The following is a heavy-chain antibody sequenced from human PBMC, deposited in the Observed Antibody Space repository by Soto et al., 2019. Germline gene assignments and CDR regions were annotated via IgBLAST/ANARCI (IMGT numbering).Heavy chain of an antibody. CDR3: ARWGTTVGLDV. D-gene: IGHD4-17*01. CDR2: TSYDGSNN. CDR1: GFTFRSYV. J-gene: IGHJ4*02. V-gene: IGHV3-33*05. Sequence: QVQLVESGGGVVQPGTSLRLSCVGSGFTFRSYVIHWVRQAPGKGLEWVALTSYDGSNNFYGDSVKGRFTISRDNSRNTVELQMDSLILEDTALYYCARWGTTVGLDVWGQGTLVSVSS.